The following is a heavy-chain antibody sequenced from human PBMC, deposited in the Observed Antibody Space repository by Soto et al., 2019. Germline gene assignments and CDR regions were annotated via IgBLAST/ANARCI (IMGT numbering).Heavy chain of an antibody. V-gene: IGHV1-69*08. D-gene: IGHD6-13*01. CDR1: GGTFSSYT. CDR3: ARDDGIAAAGLFDS. CDR2: IIPILGIA. Sequence: QVQLVQSGAEVKKPGSSVKVSCKASGGTFSSYTISWVRQAPGQGLEWIGRIIPILGIANYAQKFQGRVTITADKSTSTSYMVLSNLSCEDTAVYYCARDDGIAAAGLFDSWGQGTLVTVSS. J-gene: IGHJ4*02.